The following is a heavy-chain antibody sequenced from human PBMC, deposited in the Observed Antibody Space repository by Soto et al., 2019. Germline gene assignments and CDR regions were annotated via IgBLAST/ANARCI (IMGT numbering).Heavy chain of an antibody. CDR3: ARAAGGGYCSGGSCYSRAFDI. J-gene: IGHJ3*02. D-gene: IGHD2-15*01. CDR2: IYHSGST. Sequence: SETLSLTCAVSGYSISSGYYWGWIRQPPGKGLEWIGSIYHSGSTYYNPSLKSRVTISVDTSKNQFSLKLSSVTAADTAVYYCARAAGGGYCSGGSCYSRAFDIWGQGTMVTVSS. V-gene: IGHV4-38-2*01. CDR1: GYSISSGYY.